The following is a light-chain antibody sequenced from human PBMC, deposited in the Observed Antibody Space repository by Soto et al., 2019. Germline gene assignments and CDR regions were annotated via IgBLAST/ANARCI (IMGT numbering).Light chain of an antibody. CDR1: QSVSSY. V-gene: IGKV3-11*01. CDR3: QQRSNWPPGP. CDR2: DAS. J-gene: IGKJ5*01. Sequence: EIVLTQSPATLSLSPGERATLSCRASQSVSSYLAWYQQKPGQAPRLLIYDASNRATGIPARFSGSGSGTDFTPTISSLVPEDFAVYYCQQRSNWPPGPFGQGTRLEIK.